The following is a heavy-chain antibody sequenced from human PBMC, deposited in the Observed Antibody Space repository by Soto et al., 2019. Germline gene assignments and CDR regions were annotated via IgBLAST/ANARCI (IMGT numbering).Heavy chain of an antibody. CDR1: GYSIGTGYY. J-gene: IGHJ4*02. CDR3: AGDLSSAWFFY. Sequence: SETLSLTCAVSGYSIGTGYYWGWVRQPPGKALEWIATIHHSGIIFYSPSLRSRITTSVDTSKNQYSLKLTSVTAADTAVYYCAGDLSSAWFFYWGQGSLVTVSS. V-gene: IGHV4-38-2*02. D-gene: IGHD6-19*01. CDR2: IHHSGII.